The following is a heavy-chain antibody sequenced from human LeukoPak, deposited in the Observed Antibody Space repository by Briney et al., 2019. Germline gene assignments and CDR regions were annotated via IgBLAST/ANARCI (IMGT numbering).Heavy chain of an antibody. CDR3: ARGGGPWSWSYYAGY. J-gene: IGHJ4*02. V-gene: IGHV1-69*05. Sequence: ASVKVSCKASGGTFSSYAISWVRQAPGQGLEWMGGIIPIFGTANYAQKFQGRVTITTDESTSTAYMELSSLRSEDTAVYYCARGGGPWSWSYYAGYWGQGTLVTVSS. CDR2: IIPIFGTA. D-gene: IGHD1-26*01. CDR1: GGTFSSYA.